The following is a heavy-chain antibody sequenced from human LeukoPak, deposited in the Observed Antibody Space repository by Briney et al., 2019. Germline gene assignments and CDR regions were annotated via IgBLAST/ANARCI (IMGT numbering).Heavy chain of an antibody. D-gene: IGHD6-19*01. CDR3: AREGDRQWLVRFAEYFQH. J-gene: IGHJ1*01. Sequence: PGGSLRLSCAAFGFTFSSYAMHWVRQAPGKGLEWVAVISYDGSNKYYADSVKGRFTISRDNSKNTLYLQMNSLRAEDTAVYYCAREGDRQWLVRFAEYFQHWGQGTLVTVSS. V-gene: IGHV3-30-3*01. CDR2: ISYDGSNK. CDR1: GFTFSSYA.